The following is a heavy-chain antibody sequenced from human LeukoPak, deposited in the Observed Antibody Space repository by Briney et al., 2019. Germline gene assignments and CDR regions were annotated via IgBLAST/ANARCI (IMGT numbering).Heavy chain of an antibody. J-gene: IGHJ6*03. CDR3: ARRLSVGRRFYYYYYYMDV. D-gene: IGHD4-17*01. V-gene: IGHV4-39*01. Sequence: SETLSLTCTVSGGSVSSSSYYWGWIRQPPGKGLEWIGSIYYSGSTYYNPSLKSRVTISVDTSKNQFSLKLSSVTAADTAVYYCARRLSVGRRFYYYYYYMDVWGKGTTVTVSS. CDR1: GGSVSSSSYY. CDR2: IYYSGST.